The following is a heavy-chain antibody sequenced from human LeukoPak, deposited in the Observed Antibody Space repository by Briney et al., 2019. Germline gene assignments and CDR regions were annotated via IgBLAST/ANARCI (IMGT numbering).Heavy chain of an antibody. CDR2: ISGSGGST. CDR3: AKDLSIFGVVVAVAFDI. V-gene: IGHV3-23*01. Sequence: GGSLRLSCAASGFTFSSYAMSWVRQAPGKGLEWVSAISGSGGSTYYADSVKGRFTISRDNSKNTLYLQMNSLRAEDTAVYYCAKDLSIFGVVVAVAFDIWGQGTMVTVSS. J-gene: IGHJ3*02. D-gene: IGHD3-3*01. CDR1: GFTFSSYA.